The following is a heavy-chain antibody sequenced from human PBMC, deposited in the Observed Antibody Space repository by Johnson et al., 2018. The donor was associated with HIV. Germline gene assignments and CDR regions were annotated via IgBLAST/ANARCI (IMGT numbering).Heavy chain of an antibody. Sequence: VQLVESGGGLVKPGGSLRLSCAASGFTFSDYYMSWIRQAPGKGLEWVAFIRYDGFNKYFADSVKGRFTISKDNSKNTLHLQMNSLRAEDAAVYYCTGRDLLRAFDIWCQGTMVTVSS. CDR3: TGRDLLRAFDI. V-gene: IGHV3-30*02. CDR1: GFTFSDYY. J-gene: IGHJ3*02. D-gene: IGHD2-15*01. CDR2: IRYDGFNK.